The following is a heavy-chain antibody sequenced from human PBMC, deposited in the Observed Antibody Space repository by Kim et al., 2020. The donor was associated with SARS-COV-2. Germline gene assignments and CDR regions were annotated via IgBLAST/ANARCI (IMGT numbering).Heavy chain of an antibody. J-gene: IGHJ6*02. Sequence: GGSLRLSCAASGFTFSSYAMHWVRQAPGKGLEWVAVISYDGSHKYYEDSVKGRFTISRDNSKNTLYLQMNSLRAVDTAVYYCARVTPGSYGSGSYYVYYYYGMDVWGQGTTVTVSS. CDR1: GFTFSSYA. V-gene: IGHV3-30*04. CDR3: ARVTPGSYGSGSYYVYYYYGMDV. CDR2: ISYDGSHK. D-gene: IGHD3-10*01.